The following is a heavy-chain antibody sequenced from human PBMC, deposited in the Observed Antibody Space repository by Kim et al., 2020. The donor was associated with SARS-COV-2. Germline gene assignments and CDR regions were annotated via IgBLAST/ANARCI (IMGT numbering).Heavy chain of an antibody. D-gene: IGHD3-10*01. J-gene: IGHJ4*02. Sequence: YYAGPWKVQLTISRDNSKNTLYLQRNSRRAEDTAVYYCARDYGFGELLSDYWGQGTLVTVSS. V-gene: IGHV3-33*01. CDR3: ARDYGFGELLSDY.